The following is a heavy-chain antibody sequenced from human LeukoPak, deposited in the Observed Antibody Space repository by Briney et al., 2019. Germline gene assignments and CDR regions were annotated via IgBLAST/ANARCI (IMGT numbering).Heavy chain of an antibody. D-gene: IGHD3-10*01. Sequence: SETLSLTCTVSGGSISSYYWSWIRQPPGEGLEWIGYIYYSGSTNYNPSLKSRVTISVDTSKNQFSLKLSPVTAADTAVYYCARAVGWFGALDYWGQGTLVTVSS. V-gene: IGHV4-59*01. CDR3: ARAVGWFGALDY. J-gene: IGHJ4*02. CDR2: IYYSGST. CDR1: GGSISSYY.